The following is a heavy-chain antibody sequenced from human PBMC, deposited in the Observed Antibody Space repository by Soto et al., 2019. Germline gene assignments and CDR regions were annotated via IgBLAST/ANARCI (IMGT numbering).Heavy chain of an antibody. CDR2: IWYDGSNK. CDR3: ARDWTVVVPAATYYYYGMDV. CDR1: GFTFSSYG. V-gene: IGHV3-33*01. Sequence: GSLRLSCAASGFTFSSYGMHWVRQAPGKGLEWVAVIWYDGSNKYYADSVKGRFTISRDNSKNTLYLQTNSLRAEDTAVYYCARDWTVVVPAATYYYYGMDVWGQGTTVTVSS. J-gene: IGHJ6*02. D-gene: IGHD2-2*01.